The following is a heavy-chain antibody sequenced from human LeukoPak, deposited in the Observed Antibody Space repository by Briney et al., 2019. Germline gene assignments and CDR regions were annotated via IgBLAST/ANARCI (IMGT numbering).Heavy chain of an antibody. D-gene: IGHD6-19*01. CDR2: MNPNSGNT. V-gene: IGHV1-8*03. Sequence: VASVKVSCKASGYTFTSYDINWVRQATGQGLEWMGWMNPNSGNTGYAQKFQGRVTITRNTSISTAYMELSSLRSEGTAVYYCARANPMYSSWYYFDYWGQGTLVTVSS. J-gene: IGHJ4*02. CDR1: GYTFTSYD. CDR3: ARANPMYSSWYYFDY.